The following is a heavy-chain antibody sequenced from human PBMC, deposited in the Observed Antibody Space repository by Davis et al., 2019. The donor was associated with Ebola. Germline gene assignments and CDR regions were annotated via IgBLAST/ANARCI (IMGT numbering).Heavy chain of an antibody. Sequence: MPSETLSLTCTVSGGSISSYYWSWIRQPPGKGLEWIGYIYYSGSTNYNPSLKSRVTISVDTSKNQFSLKLSSVTAADTAVYYCARHGYDFWSGYPEDKYYFDYWGQGTLVTVSS. D-gene: IGHD3-3*01. V-gene: IGHV4-59*08. CDR1: GGSISSYY. CDR3: ARHGYDFWSGYPEDKYYFDY. CDR2: IYYSGST. J-gene: IGHJ4*02.